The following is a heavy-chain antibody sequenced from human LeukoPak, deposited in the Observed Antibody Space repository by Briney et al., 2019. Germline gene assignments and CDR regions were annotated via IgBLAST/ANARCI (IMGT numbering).Heavy chain of an antibody. V-gene: IGHV4-59*08. CDR1: GGSISSYY. J-gene: IGHJ4*02. CDR2: IYYSGST. CDR3: PSQYCSGGSCYFN. Sequence: SETLSLTCTGSGGSISSYYWSWIRQPPGKGLEWIGYIYYSGSTNYNPSLKSRVTISVDTSKNQFSLKLSSVTAADTAVYYCPSQYCSGGSCYFNWGQGTLVTVSS. D-gene: IGHD2-15*01.